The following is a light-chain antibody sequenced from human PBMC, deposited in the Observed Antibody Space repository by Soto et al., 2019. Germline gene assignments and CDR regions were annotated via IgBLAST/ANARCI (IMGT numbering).Light chain of an antibody. V-gene: IGLV2-14*01. CDR3: TSYTSTIPDV. J-gene: IGLJ6*01. Sequence: QSALTQPASVSGSPGQSITISCTGSSNDVGGYNYVSWYQQHPGQAPKLIISEVSDRPSGVSPRFSGSKSGNTASLTISGLQVEDEADYFCTSYTSTIPDVFGSGTKLTVL. CDR1: SNDVGGYNY. CDR2: EVS.